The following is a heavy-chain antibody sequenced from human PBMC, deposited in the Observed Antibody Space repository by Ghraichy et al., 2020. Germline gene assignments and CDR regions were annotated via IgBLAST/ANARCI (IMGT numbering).Heavy chain of an antibody. CDR2: IYSGGST. CDR3: ARDPLSVTTDHYYYYGMDV. D-gene: IGHD4-11*01. J-gene: IGHJ6*02. CDR1: GFTVSSNY. Sequence: GGSLRLSCAASGFTVSSNYMSWVRQAPGKGLEWVSVIYSGGSTYYADSVKGRFSISRDNSKTTLYLQMNSLRAEDTAVYFCARDPLSVTTDHYYYYGMDVWVQGTTVTVSS. V-gene: IGHV3-66*02.